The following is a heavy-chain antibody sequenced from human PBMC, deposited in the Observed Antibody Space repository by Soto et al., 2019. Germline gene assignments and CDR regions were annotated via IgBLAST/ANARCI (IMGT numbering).Heavy chain of an antibody. V-gene: IGHV3-30*18. Sequence: QVQLVESGGGVVQPGRSLRLSCVASGFTFSTYGMHWVRQAPGKGLEWVAVISYDGINKYYADSVKARLTISRDNSKNTVYLQMNSLRGEDTAVYYCAKGQHCSTTSCYFYHYGMDVWGQGTTVAVSS. J-gene: IGHJ6*02. CDR1: GFTFSTYG. CDR2: ISYDGINK. CDR3: AKGQHCSTTSCYFYHYGMDV. D-gene: IGHD2-2*01.